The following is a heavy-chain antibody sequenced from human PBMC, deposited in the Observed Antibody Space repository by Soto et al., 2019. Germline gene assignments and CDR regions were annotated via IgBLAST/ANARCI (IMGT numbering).Heavy chain of an antibody. CDR2: IYTSGST. V-gene: IGHV4-4*07. CDR3: GGGGGGGWYRSWFDP. D-gene: IGHD6-19*01. CDR1: GGSISSYY. Sequence: QVQLQESGPGLVKPSETLSLTCTVSGGSISSYYWSWIRQPAGKGLEWIGRIYTSGSTNYNPSLKGRVTMSVATSRNQFPLKLGFVTAADTAGYYLGGGGGGGWYRSWFDPWGQGTLVTVSS. J-gene: IGHJ5*02.